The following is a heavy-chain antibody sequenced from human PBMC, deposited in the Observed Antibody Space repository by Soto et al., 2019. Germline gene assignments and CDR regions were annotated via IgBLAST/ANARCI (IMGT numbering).Heavy chain of an antibody. CDR2: TYYRSKWYN. V-gene: IGHV6-1*01. Sequence: SQTLSLTCAISGDSVSSNSAAWNWIRQSPSRGLEWLGRTYYRSKWYNDYAVSVKSRITINPDTSKNQFSLQLSSVTPEGTAVYYCAREVASPHTPTYYYYGMDVWGQGTTVTVSS. J-gene: IGHJ6*02. CDR3: AREVASPHTPTYYYYGMDV. CDR1: GDSVSSNSAA. D-gene: IGHD2-15*01.